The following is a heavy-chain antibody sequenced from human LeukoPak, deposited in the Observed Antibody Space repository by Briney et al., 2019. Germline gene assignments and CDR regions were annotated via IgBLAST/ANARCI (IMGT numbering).Heavy chain of an antibody. J-gene: IGHJ4*02. Sequence: PSETLSLTCTVFGSSISSSSYYWCWIRQPPGKGLERIGSIYYSGSNYYKTSLNSRVTISVDTSKNQTSLKLSSVAAADTAVYYCARQWGYEYSGSSSFDYWGQGTLVTVSS. CDR1: GSSISSSSYY. CDR3: ARQWGYEYSGSSSFDY. D-gene: IGHD1-26*01. CDR2: IYYSGSN. V-gene: IGHV4-39*01.